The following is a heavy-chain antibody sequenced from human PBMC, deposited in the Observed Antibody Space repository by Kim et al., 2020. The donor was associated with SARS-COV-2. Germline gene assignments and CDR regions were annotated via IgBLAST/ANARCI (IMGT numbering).Heavy chain of an antibody. Sequence: ASVKVSCKASGYTFTGYYMHWVRQAPGQGLEWMGRINPNSGGTNYAQKFQGRVTMTRDTSISTAYMELSRLRSDDTAVYYCARRRGRLTPNYYYYYGMDGWGQGTTVTVSS. V-gene: IGHV1-2*06. CDR1: GYTFTGYY. CDR2: INPNSGGT. D-gene: IGHD2-8*01. CDR3: ARRRGRLTPNYYYYYGMDG. J-gene: IGHJ6*02.